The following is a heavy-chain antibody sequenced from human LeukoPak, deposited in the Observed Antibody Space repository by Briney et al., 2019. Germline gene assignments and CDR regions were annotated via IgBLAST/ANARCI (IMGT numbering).Heavy chain of an antibody. D-gene: IGHD6-13*01. CDR3: ARDPPIAAAGTFPRHGIDY. CDR2: INPSGGSA. CDR1: GYTFTSYY. Sequence: ASVKVSCKASGYTFTSYYMHWVRLAPGQGLEWMGIINPSGGSASYAQKFQGRVTMTRDTSTSTVYMELSSLRSEDTAVYYCARDPPIAAAGTFPRHGIDYWGQGTLVTVSS. V-gene: IGHV1-46*01. J-gene: IGHJ4*02.